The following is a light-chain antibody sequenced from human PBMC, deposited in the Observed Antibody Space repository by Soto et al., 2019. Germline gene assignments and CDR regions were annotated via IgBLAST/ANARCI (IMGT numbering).Light chain of an antibody. Sequence: EIVMTQSPATLSVSPGERATLSCRASQSVSSKLAWYQQQPGQGPSLLIYGASTRATGIPARFSGSGSWTEFTLTISSLQYEDFAVYYCQHYSTWLWTFGQGTKVEIK. CDR1: QSVSSK. J-gene: IGKJ1*01. V-gene: IGKV3-15*01. CDR2: GAS. CDR3: QHYSTWLWT.